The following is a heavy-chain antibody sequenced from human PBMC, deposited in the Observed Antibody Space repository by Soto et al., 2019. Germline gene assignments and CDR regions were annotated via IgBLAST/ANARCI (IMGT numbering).Heavy chain of an antibody. V-gene: IGHV4-34*01. CDR2: INDSGST. CDR1: GGSFSGYY. D-gene: IGHD3-10*01. CDR3: ARDKITGLFDY. J-gene: IGHJ4*02. Sequence: QVQLQQWGAGLLKPSETLSLTCAVYGGSFSGYYWAWIRQPPGTGLEWIGEINDSGSTNYNPSLKSRVTISVDTSKNQFSLKLTSVTAAATAVYYCARDKITGLFDYWGQGTLVTVSS.